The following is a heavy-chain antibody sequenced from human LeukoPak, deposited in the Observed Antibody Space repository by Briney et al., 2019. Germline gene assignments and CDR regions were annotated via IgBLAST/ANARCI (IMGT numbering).Heavy chain of an antibody. V-gene: IGHV1-69*01. CDR3: ARQGALASDAFDI. Sequence: SVKVSCKASGGTFSSYAISWVRQAPGQGLEWMGGIIPIFGTANYAQKFQGRVMITADESTSTAYMELSSLRSEDTAVYYCARQGALASDAFDIWGQGTMVTVSS. CDR2: IIPIFGTA. J-gene: IGHJ3*02. CDR1: GGTFSSYA.